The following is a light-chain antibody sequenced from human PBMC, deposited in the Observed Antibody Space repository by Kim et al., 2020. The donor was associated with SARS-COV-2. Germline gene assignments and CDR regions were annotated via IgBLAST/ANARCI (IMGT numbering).Light chain of an antibody. Sequence: GQSNTISCTGTSNDVGGYNDVSWYQQYPGTAPKLMIYDVNKRPSGVSNRFSGSKSGNTASLTISGLQAEDEADYYCSSYSRSTTSLFGGGTQLTVL. CDR2: DVN. CDR3: SSYSRSTTSL. V-gene: IGLV2-14*03. J-gene: IGLJ2*01. CDR1: SNDVGGYND.